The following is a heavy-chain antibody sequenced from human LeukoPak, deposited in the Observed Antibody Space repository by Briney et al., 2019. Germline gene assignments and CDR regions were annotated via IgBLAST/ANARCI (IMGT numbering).Heavy chain of an antibody. V-gene: IGHV4-59*01. CDR2: IYYSGST. J-gene: IGHJ4*02. D-gene: IGHD3-22*01. Sequence: PSETPSLTCTVSGGSISSYYWSWIRQPPGKGLEWIGYIYYSGSTNYNPSLKSRVTISVDTSKNQFSLKLSSVTAADTAVYYCARSYYDSSGYYDYWGQGTLVTVSS. CDR1: GGSISSYY. CDR3: ARSYYDSSGYYDY.